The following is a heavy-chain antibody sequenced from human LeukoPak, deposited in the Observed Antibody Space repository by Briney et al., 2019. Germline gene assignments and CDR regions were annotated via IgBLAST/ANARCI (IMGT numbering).Heavy chain of an antibody. CDR1: GGSISSYY. J-gene: IGHJ4*02. Sequence: SETLSLTCTVSGGSISSYYWSWIRQPPGKGLEWIGYIYYSGSTNYNPSLKSRVTISVDTSKNQFSLKLSPVTAAGTAVYYCARMSDFWSGYRSGYYFDYWGQGTLVTVSS. CDR2: IYYSGST. V-gene: IGHV4-59*01. CDR3: ARMSDFWSGYRSGYYFDY. D-gene: IGHD3-3*01.